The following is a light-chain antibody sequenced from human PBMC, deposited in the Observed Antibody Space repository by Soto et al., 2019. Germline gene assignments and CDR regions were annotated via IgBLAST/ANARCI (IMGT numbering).Light chain of an antibody. CDR2: GAS. V-gene: IGKV3-20*01. CDR3: QLYGRSTMYT. Sequence: EIVLTQSPGTLSLSPEERATLSCRASQSVSSSSLAWYQQKPGQAPRLLIYGASSRATGIPDRFSGSGSGTDFTLTISRLEPEDFAVYYCQLYGRSTMYTFGQGTRLEIK. CDR1: QSVSSSS. J-gene: IGKJ2*01.